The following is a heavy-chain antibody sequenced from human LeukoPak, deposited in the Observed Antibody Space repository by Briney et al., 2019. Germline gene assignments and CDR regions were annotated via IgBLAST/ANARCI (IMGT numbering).Heavy chain of an antibody. CDR2: INHSGST. J-gene: IGHJ4*02. D-gene: IGHD6-19*01. CDR3: ARRQWRPTRSFDY. Sequence: SETLSLTCAVYGGSFSDYYWSWIRQPPGKGLECIGEINHSGSTNYNPSLKSRVTISVDTSKNQFSLNLSSVTAADTAVYYCARRQWRPTRSFDYWGQGTLVTVSS. V-gene: IGHV4-34*01. CDR1: GGSFSDYY.